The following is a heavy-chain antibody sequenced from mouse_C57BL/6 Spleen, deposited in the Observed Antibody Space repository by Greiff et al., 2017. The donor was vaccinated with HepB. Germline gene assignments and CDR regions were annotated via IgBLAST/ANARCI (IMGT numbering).Heavy chain of an antibody. CDR1: GFTFSDYG. CDR3: TRQGEAY. V-gene: IGHV5-17*01. J-gene: IGHJ3*01. CDR2: ISSGSSTI. Sequence: EVQLMESGGGLVKPGGSLKLSCAASGFTFSDYGMPWVRQAPEKGLEWVAYISSGSSTIYYADTVKGRFTISRDNAKNTLFLQMTSLRSEDTAMYYCTRQGEAYWGQGTLVTVSA.